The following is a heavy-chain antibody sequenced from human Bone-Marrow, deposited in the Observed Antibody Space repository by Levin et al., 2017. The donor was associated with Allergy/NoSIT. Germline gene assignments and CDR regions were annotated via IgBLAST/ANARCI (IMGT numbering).Heavy chain of an antibody. J-gene: IGHJ6*02. Sequence: GGSLRLSCAASGFTFSSYAMSWVRQAPGKGLEWVSAISGSGGSTYYADSVKGRFTISRDNSKNTLYLQMNSLRAEDTAVYYCAKDQEASGVVIFNYYYYGMDVWGQGTTVTVSS. CDR3: AKDQEASGVVIFNYYYYGMDV. V-gene: IGHV3-23*01. CDR2: ISGSGGST. D-gene: IGHD3-3*01. CDR1: GFTFSSYA.